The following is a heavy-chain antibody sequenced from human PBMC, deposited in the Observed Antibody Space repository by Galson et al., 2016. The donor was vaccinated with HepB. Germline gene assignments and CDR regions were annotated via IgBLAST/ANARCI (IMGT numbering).Heavy chain of an antibody. D-gene: IGHD3-10*01. CDR2: MSHDGANK. Sequence: SLRLSCAASGFTFSNYDMRWVRQAPGKGLEWVSFMSHDGANKYYSDSVKGRFTISRDNSKNTLYLQMNSLRAEDTAVYYCARDYGSGNFYSGFGYWGLGTLVTVSS. J-gene: IGHJ4*02. CDR1: GFTFSNYD. V-gene: IGHV3-30*03. CDR3: ARDYGSGNFYSGFGY.